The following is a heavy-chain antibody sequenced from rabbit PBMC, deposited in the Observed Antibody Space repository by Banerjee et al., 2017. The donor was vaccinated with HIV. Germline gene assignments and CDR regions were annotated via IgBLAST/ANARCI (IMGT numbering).Heavy chain of an antibody. V-gene: IGHV1S40*01. D-gene: IGHD4-2*01. J-gene: IGHJ4*01. CDR1: GFSFSSSYY. CDR2: IDPGFGST. CDR3: ARDNPYAAYGGATDL. Sequence: QSLEESGGDLVKPGASLTLTCTASGFSFSSSYYMSWVRQAPGKGLEWIGYIDPGFGSTYYASWVNGRFTISSHNAQNTLYLQLNSLTVADTATYFCARDNPYAAYGGATDLWGPGTLVTVS.